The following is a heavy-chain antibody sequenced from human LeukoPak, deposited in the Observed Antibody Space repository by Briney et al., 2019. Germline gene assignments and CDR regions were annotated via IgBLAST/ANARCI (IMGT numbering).Heavy chain of an antibody. V-gene: IGHV4-59*01. CDR1: GGSISSYY. Sequence: SETLSLTCTVSGGSISSYYWSWIRQPPGKGLGWIGYIYYSGSTNYNPSLKSRVTISVDTSKNQFSLKLSSVTAADTAVYYCASIRRDGYNSIDYWGQGTLVTVSS. J-gene: IGHJ4*02. CDR3: ASIRRDGYNSIDY. CDR2: IYYSGST. D-gene: IGHD5-24*01.